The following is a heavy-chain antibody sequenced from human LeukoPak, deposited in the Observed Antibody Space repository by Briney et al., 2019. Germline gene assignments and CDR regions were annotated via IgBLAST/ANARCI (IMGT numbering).Heavy chain of an antibody. CDR2: ISGSGHDI. CDR1: GFTFSDSY. CDR3: ARASPSYD. J-gene: IGHJ4*02. Sequence: GGSLRLSCAASGFTFSDSYMTWVRQAPGKGVEWVAYISGSGHDINYSDSVKGRFTISRDNAKNSLYLQMSSLRVEDTAVYYCARASPSYDWGQGTLVTVSS. D-gene: IGHD2-8*01. V-gene: IGHV3-11*04.